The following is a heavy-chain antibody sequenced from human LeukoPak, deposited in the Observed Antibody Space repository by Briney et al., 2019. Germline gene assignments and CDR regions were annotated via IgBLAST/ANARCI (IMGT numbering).Heavy chain of an antibody. V-gene: IGHV3-11*04. Sequence: GGSLRLSCAASGFTFSDSYMTWVRQAPGKGVEWVAYISGSGHDINYSDSVKGRFTISRDNAKNTLYLQMNSLRAEDTAVYYCAKWFGWLSPFDYWGQGTLVTVSS. D-gene: IGHD3-9*01. CDR1: GFTFSDSY. J-gene: IGHJ4*02. CDR2: ISGSGHDI. CDR3: AKWFGWLSPFDY.